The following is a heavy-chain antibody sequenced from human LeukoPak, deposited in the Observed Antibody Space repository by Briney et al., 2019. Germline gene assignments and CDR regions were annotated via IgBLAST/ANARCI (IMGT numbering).Heavy chain of an antibody. CDR3: ARVICGGDCYYDAFDI. D-gene: IGHD2-21*02. CDR2: IYTSGST. CDR1: GGSISSYY. V-gene: IGHV4-4*07. J-gene: IGHJ3*02. Sequence: SETLSLTCTVSGGSISSYYWSWIRQPAGKGLEWIGRIYTSGSTNYNPSLKSRVTMPVDTSKNQFSLKLSSVTAADTAVYYCARVICGGDCYYDAFDIWGQGTMVTVSS.